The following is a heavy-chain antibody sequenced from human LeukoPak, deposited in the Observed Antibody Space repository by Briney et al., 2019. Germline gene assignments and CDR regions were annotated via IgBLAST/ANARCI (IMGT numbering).Heavy chain of an antibody. Sequence: SETLSLTCAVYGGSFSGYYWSWIRQPPGKGLEWIGYIYYSGSTNYNPSLKSRVTISVDTSKNQFSLKLSSVTAADTAVYYCAREGYYYDSSGYYLALDYWGQGTLVTVSS. CDR3: AREGYYYDSSGYYLALDY. D-gene: IGHD3-22*01. CDR2: IYYSGST. CDR1: GGSFSGYY. J-gene: IGHJ4*02. V-gene: IGHV4-59*01.